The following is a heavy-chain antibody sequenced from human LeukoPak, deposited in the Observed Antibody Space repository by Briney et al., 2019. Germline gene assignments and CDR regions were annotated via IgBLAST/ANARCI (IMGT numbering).Heavy chain of an antibody. Sequence: PGGSLRLSCAASGFTFSSYWMSWVRQAPGKGLEWVANIKQDGSEKYYVDSVKGRFTISRDNAKNSLYLQMNSLRAEDTAVYYCARELWSYYYYYMDVWGKGTTVTVSS. V-gene: IGHV3-7*01. CDR1: GFTFSSYW. CDR3: ARELWSYYYYYMDV. J-gene: IGHJ6*03. CDR2: IKQDGSEK. D-gene: IGHD5-18*01.